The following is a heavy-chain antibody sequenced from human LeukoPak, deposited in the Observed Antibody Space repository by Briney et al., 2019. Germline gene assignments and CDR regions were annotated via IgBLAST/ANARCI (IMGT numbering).Heavy chain of an antibody. CDR1: SGSFSDDGYY. Sequence: PSETLSLTCSVSSGSFSDDGYYWSWIRHHPGKGLEWIGYIHYTGNTFYNPSLRSRVTMSVDTSKNQFSLKVNSVTAADTAVYYCARAPLSYYFGSSGYYYFDYWGQGSLVTVSS. J-gene: IGHJ4*02. CDR3: ARAPLSYYFGSSGYYYFDY. CDR2: IHYTGNT. D-gene: IGHD3-22*01. V-gene: IGHV4-31*03.